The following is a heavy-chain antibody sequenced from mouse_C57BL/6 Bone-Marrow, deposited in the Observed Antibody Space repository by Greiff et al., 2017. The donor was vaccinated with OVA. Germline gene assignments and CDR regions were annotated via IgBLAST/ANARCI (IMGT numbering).Heavy chain of an antibody. CDR2: IYPSDSET. J-gene: IGHJ3*01. CDR3: ARWGYGSAWFAY. V-gene: IGHV1-61*01. Sequence: QVQLQQPGAELVRPGSSVKLSCKASGYTFTSYWMDWVKQRPGQGLEWIGNIYPSDSETHYNQKFKDKATLTVDKSSSTAYMQLSSLTSEDSAVYYCARWGYGSAWFAYWGKGTLVTVSA. D-gene: IGHD1-1*01. CDR1: GYTFTSYW.